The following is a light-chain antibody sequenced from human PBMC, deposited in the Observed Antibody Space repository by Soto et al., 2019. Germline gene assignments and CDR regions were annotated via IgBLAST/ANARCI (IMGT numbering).Light chain of an antibody. J-gene: IGLJ2*01. CDR2: RNN. CDR3: AIWDDRLSGL. V-gene: IGLV1-47*01. Sequence: QSVLTQQPSASGTPGQRVTISCAASSSNSGNHYVYWYQQVPGTPPKLLIYRNNQRPSGVTDRFSGSRSGTSASLAISGLLSEDEADYYCAIWDDRLSGLFGGGTKLTVL. CDR1: SSNSGNHY.